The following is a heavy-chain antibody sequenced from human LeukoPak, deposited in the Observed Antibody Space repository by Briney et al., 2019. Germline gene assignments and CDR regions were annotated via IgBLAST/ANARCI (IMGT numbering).Heavy chain of an antibody. Sequence: PGGSLRLSCAASRFTLRSYWKSWVRQPPGKGLGWVANIKQDGSEKYYVDSVRGRFSISRDNAKNSVYLQMSSLRAEDTAVYYCARDGTPFDSWGQGTLVTVSS. D-gene: IGHD1-26*01. CDR3: ARDGTPFDS. V-gene: IGHV3-7*01. CDR1: RFTLRSYW. CDR2: IKQDGSEK. J-gene: IGHJ4*02.